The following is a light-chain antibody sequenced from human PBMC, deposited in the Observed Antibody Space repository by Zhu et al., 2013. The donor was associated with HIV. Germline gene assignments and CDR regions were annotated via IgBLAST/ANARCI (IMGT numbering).Light chain of an antibody. CDR3: QQSSSTPWT. V-gene: IGKV1-39*01. CDR2: AAS. Sequence: DIQPTQSPSSLSASVEDRVIITCRASQPISNYLNWYQQKPGKAPKLLISAASSLESGVPSRFTGSGSGTEFTLTIRSLQPEDFATYYCQQSSSTPWTFGQGTKVDIK. CDR1: QPISNY. J-gene: IGKJ1*01.